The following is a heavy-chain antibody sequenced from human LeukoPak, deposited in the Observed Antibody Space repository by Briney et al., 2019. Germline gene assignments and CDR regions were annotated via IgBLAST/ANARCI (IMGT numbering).Heavy chain of an antibody. D-gene: IGHD5-18*01. CDR2: IYYSGST. CDR1: GGSISSYY. J-gene: IGHJ6*02. CDR3: ARGGYSYGLYYYYGMDV. Sequence: SQTLSLTCTVSGGSISSYYWSWIRQPPGKGLEWIGYIYYSGSTNYNPSLKSRVTISVDTSKNQFSLKLSSVTAADTAVYYCARGGYSYGLYYYYGMDVWGQGTTVTVSS. V-gene: IGHV4-59*08.